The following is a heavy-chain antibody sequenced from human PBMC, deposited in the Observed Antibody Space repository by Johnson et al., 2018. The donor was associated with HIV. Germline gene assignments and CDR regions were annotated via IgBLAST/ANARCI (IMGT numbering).Heavy chain of an antibody. CDR1: GFTFSNAW. D-gene: IGHD5-18*01. Sequence: VLLVESGGGLVQPGGSLRLSCAASGFTFSNAWMSWVRQAPGKGLEWVGRIKSQTDGATTDYAASVKCRYTISRDDSNNTLYLQMNSLKTEDTAVYYCTTAPTTWIHVWSLGAFDIWGQGTMVTVSS. J-gene: IGHJ3*02. V-gene: IGHV3-15*01. CDR2: IKSQTDGATT. CDR3: TTAPTTWIHVWSLGAFDI.